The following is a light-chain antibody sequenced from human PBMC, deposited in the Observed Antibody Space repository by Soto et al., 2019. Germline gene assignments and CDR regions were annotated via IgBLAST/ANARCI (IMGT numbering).Light chain of an antibody. CDR2: GAF. CDR3: QQYGSSPRT. CDR1: QSVSNSY. V-gene: IGKV3-20*01. J-gene: IGKJ1*01. Sequence: EIVLTQSPDTLSLSPGERATLSCRASQSVSNSYLAWYQQKPGQAPRLLIYGAFLRATGIADRFSGSGSGTRFTLTISRLEPEDFAVYYCQQYGSSPRTFGQGTKVEIK.